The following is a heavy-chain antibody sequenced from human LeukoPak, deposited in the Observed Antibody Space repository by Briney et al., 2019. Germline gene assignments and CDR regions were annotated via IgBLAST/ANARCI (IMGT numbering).Heavy chain of an antibody. CDR2: IYNSGSP. D-gene: IGHD6-13*01. CDR1: GGSISSDY. Sequence: SETLSLTCTVSGGSISSDYWSWIRQPAGKGLEWIGHIYNSGSPNYNPSLKGRVTMSVATSKNQFSLHLSSVTAAATAVYYCPSRAFLVTAPGLYYFDYWGQGTLVAVSS. CDR3: PSRAFLVTAPGLYYFDY. J-gene: IGHJ4*02. V-gene: IGHV4-4*07.